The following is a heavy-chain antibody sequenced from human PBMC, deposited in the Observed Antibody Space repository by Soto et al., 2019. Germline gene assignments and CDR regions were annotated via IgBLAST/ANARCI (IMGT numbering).Heavy chain of an antibody. CDR2: IYYSGST. Sequence: SETLSLTCTVSGGSISSYYWSWIRQPPGKGLEWIGYIYYSGSTNYNPPLKSRVTISVDTSKNQFSLKLSSVTAADTAGYYCARVSDYGFDYWGQGTLVTVSS. CDR1: GGSISSYY. CDR3: ARVSDYGFDY. J-gene: IGHJ4*02. D-gene: IGHD4-17*01. V-gene: IGHV4-59*01.